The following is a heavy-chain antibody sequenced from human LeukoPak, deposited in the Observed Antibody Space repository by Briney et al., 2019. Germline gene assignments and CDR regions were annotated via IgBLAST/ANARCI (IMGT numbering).Heavy chain of an antibody. Sequence: GGSLRLSCAASGFTVSSNCMSWVRQAPGKGLEWVSVIYSGGSTYYADSVKGRFTISRDNSKNTLYLQMNSLRAEDTAVYYCASSAKVLRYFDWLGLFDYWGQGTLVTVSS. J-gene: IGHJ4*02. D-gene: IGHD3-9*01. V-gene: IGHV3-53*01. CDR1: GFTVSSNC. CDR2: IYSGGST. CDR3: ASSAKVLRYFDWLGLFDY.